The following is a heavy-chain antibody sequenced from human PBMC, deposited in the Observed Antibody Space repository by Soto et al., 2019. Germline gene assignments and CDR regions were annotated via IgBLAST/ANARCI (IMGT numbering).Heavy chain of an antibody. J-gene: IGHJ4*02. CDR2: IFYSGST. CDR3: ARQVVTVSSPIYYFDY. V-gene: IGHV4-59*05. Sequence: SEALSLTCTVSGGSISRYYWSWIRQPPGKGLEWIGSIFYSGSTYYNPSLKSRVTISVDTSKNQFSLKLYSVTAADTAMYYCARQVVTVSSPIYYFDYWGQGILVTVS. CDR1: GGSISRYY. D-gene: IGHD2-21*02.